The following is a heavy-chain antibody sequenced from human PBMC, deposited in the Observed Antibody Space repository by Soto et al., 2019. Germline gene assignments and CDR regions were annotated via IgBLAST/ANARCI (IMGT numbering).Heavy chain of an antibody. CDR3: ATRDYYYYGMDV. J-gene: IGHJ6*02. Sequence: ASVKVSCKVSGYTLTELSMHWVRQAPGKGLEWMGGFDPEDGETIYAQKFQGRVTMTEDTSTDTAYMELSSLRSEDTAVHYCATRDYYYYGMDVWGQGTTVTVSS. CDR1: GYTLTELS. V-gene: IGHV1-24*01. CDR2: FDPEDGET.